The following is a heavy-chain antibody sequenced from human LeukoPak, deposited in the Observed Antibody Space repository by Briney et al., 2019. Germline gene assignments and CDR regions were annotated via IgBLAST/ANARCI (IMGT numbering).Heavy chain of an antibody. CDR1: GFTFDDYA. V-gene: IGHV3-9*01. J-gene: IGHJ6*02. D-gene: IGHD3-9*01. CDR2: ISYNSDTI. Sequence: GRSLRLSCAASGFTFDDYAMHWVRQAPGKGLEWVSGISYNSDTIAYADSVKGRFTISRDNAKNSLYLQMNSLRAEDTAVYYCQRDLADILTGYLLYYDMDVWGQGTTVTVSS. CDR3: QRDLADILTGYLLYYDMDV.